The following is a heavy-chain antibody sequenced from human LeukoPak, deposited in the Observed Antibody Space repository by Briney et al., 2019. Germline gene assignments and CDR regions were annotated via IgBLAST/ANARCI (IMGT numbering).Heavy chain of an antibody. D-gene: IGHD3-10*01. J-gene: IGHJ6*04. V-gene: IGHV3-21*01. CDR1: GFTFSSYS. Sequence: GGSLRLSCAASGFTFSSYSMNWVRQAPGTGLEWVSSISSSSSYIYYADSVKGRFTISRDNAKNSLYLQMNSLRAEDTAVYYCARAVISRLMVRGVIGYYYGMDVWGKGTTVTVSS. CDR3: ARAVISRLMVRGVIGYYYGMDV. CDR2: ISSSSSYI.